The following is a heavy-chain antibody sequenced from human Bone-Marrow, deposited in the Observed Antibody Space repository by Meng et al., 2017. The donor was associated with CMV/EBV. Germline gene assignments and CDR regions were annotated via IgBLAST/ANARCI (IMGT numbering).Heavy chain of an antibody. CDR1: GFTFSSYW. CDR2: IKQDGSEK. V-gene: IGHV3-7*01. J-gene: IGHJ6*01. Sequence: GGSLRLSCAASGFTFSSYWMSWVRQAPGKGLEWVANIKQDGSEKYYVDSVKGRFTISRDNAKNSLYLQMNSLRAEDTAVYYCARVSCSSTSCYGPLYYYYGMDVWGQGTTVTVYS. D-gene: IGHD2-2*01. CDR3: ARVSCSSTSCYGPLYYYYGMDV.